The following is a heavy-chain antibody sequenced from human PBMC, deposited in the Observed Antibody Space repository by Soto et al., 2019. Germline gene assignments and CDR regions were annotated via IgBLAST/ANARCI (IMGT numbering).Heavy chain of an antibody. V-gene: IGHV3-23*01. CDR1: GFIFSDYV. D-gene: IGHD6-13*01. CDR3: ARDRHGSDWYTYYFYTLAV. CDR2: ISGSGESI. J-gene: IGHJ6*02. Sequence: EVQLLESGGGLVQPGESLRLSCAASGFIFSDYVMTWVRQAPGKGLEWVSGISGSGESIYYADSVEGRFTISRDNSKNTLYLQMNSLRGEDTAVYYCARDRHGSDWYTYYFYTLAVWGQGTTVTVSS.